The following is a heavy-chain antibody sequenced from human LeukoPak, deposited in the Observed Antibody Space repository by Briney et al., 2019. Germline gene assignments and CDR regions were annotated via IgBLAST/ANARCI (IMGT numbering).Heavy chain of an antibody. CDR2: IWYDGSNK. V-gene: IGHV3-33*01. J-gene: IGHJ6*02. CDR3: ARDNVVVAATQPLRYYYYYGMDV. D-gene: IGHD2-15*01. Sequence: GRSLRLSCAASGFTFSSYGMHWVRQAPGKGLEWVAVIWYDGSNKYYADSVKGRFTISRDNSKNTLYLQMNSLRAEDTAVYYCARDNVVVAATQPLRYYYYYGMDVWGQGTTVTVS. CDR1: GFTFSSYG.